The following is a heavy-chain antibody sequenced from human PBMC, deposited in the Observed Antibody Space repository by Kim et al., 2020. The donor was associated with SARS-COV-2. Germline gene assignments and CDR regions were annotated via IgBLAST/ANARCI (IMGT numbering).Heavy chain of an antibody. CDR1: GFTFSSYA. V-gene: IGHV3-64*01. Sequence: GGSLRLSCAASGFTFSSYAMHWVRQAPGKGLEYGSAISSNGGSTYYANSVKGRFTISRDNSKNTLYLQMGSLRAEDMAVYYCASRSAAILYGMDVWGQGTTVTVSS. CDR2: ISSNGGST. D-gene: IGHD2-2*01. CDR3: ASRSAAILYGMDV. J-gene: IGHJ6*02.